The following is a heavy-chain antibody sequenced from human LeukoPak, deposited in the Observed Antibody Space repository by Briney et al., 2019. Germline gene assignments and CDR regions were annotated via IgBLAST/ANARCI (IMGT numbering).Heavy chain of an antibody. CDR2: FDPEDGET. J-gene: IGHJ4*02. D-gene: IGHD5-18*01. V-gene: IGHV1-24*01. CDR3: ATALATTAMYMYYFDY. Sequence: ASVKVSCKVSGYTLTELSMHWVRQAPGKGLEWMGGFDPEDGETIYAQKFQGRVTMTEDTSTDTAYMELSSLRSEDTAVYYCATALATTAMYMYYFDYWGQGTLVTVSS. CDR1: GYTLTELS.